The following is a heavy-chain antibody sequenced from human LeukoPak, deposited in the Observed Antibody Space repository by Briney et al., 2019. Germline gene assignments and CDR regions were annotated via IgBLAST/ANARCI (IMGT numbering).Heavy chain of an antibody. CDR3: ARDGDYYGSGGVDY. J-gene: IGHJ4*02. Sequence: SGGSLRLSCTASGFRISSHYISWVRQAPGKGLVWVSRINSDGSSTSYADSVKGRFTISRDNAKNTLYLQMNSLRAEDTAVYYCARDGDYYGSGGVDYWGQGTLVTVSS. CDR2: INSDGSST. D-gene: IGHD3-10*01. CDR1: GFRISSHY. V-gene: IGHV3-74*01.